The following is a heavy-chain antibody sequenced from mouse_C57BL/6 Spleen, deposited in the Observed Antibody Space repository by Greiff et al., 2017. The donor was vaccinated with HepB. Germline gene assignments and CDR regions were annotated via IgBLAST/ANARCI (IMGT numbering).Heavy chain of an antibody. D-gene: IGHD2-14*01. CDR3: ARAKGTGPFYAMDY. CDR2: IFPGSGST. CDR1: GYTFTDYY. J-gene: IGHJ4*01. Sequence: VKLMESGPELVKPGASVKISCKASGYTFTDYYINWVKQRPGQGLEWIGWIFPGSGSTYYNEKFKGKATLTVDKSSSTAYMLLSSLTSEDSAVYFCARAKGTGPFYAMDYWGQGTSVTVSS. V-gene: IGHV1-75*01.